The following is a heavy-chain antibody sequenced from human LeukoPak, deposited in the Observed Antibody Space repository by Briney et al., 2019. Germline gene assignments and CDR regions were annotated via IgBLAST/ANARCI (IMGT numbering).Heavy chain of an antibody. CDR2: INQDGSQT. D-gene: IGHD5-12*01. CDR3: ARDSPPRYSGYDWVF. CDR1: GFAFSDYW. V-gene: IGHV3-7*01. J-gene: IGHJ4*02. Sequence: SGGSLRLSCTASGFAFSDYWMSWVRQAPGKGLEWLANINQDGSQTSYVGSVRGRFTVSRDNAKNSLYLQMNSLRADDTAVYYCARDSPPRYSGYDWVFWGRGTLVTVSS.